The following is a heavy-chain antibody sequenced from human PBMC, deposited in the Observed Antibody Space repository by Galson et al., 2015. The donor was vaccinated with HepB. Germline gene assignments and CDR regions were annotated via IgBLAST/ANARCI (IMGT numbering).Heavy chain of an antibody. Sequence: SVKVSCKASGYTFTSYYMHWVRQAPGQGLEWMGIINPSGGSTSYAQKFQGRVTMTRDTYTSTVNMELSSLRSEDTAVDYCARNLGFTRSHYDWGYWGQGTLVTVSS. V-gene: IGHV1-46*01. CDR1: GYTFTSYY. J-gene: IGHJ4*02. CDR2: INPSGGST. D-gene: IGHD3-22*01. CDR3: ARNLGFTRSHYDWGY.